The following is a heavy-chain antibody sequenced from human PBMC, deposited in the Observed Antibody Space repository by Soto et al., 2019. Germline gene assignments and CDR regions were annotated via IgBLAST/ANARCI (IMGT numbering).Heavy chain of an antibody. V-gene: IGHV3-53*01. CDR3: SRAYGAGSYFSDS. J-gene: IGHJ4*02. CDR2: TYSDGNT. Sequence: EVLVMESGGGLIQPGGSLTLSCAASGFTVSSNYMVWVRQAPGKGLEWVSVTYSDGNTLYTDSVKGRFTISRDDTKNTLFLQMDSLRAEDTAVYYGSRAYGAGSYFSDSWGQGTLVTVSS. CDR1: GFTVSSNY. D-gene: IGHD3-10*01.